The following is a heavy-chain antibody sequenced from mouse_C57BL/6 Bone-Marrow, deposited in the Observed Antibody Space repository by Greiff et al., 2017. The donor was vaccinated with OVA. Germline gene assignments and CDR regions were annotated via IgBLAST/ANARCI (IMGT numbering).Heavy chain of an antibody. V-gene: IGHV14-4*01. CDR3: TTYGYDVPWFAY. Sequence: EVQRVESGAELVRPGASVKLSCTASGFNIKDDYMHWVKQRPEQGLEWIGWIDPENGDTEYASKFQGKATITADTSSNTAYLQLSSLTSEDTAVYYCTTYGYDVPWFAYWGQGTLVTVSA. D-gene: IGHD2-2*01. CDR1: GFNIKDDY. J-gene: IGHJ3*01. CDR2: IDPENGDT.